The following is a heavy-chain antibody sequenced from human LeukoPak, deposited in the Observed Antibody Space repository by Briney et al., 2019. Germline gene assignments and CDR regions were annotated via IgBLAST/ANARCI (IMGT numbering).Heavy chain of an antibody. CDR1: GFTFSSYA. J-gene: IGHJ2*01. CDR2: ISNSGGGT. D-gene: IGHD3-3*01. Sequence: GGSLRLSCAASGFTFSSYAMSWVRQAPGKGLEWVSAISNSGGGTYYADSVKGRFTISRDNSKNTLYLQMSSLRAEGTAVYYCVKGLRFLEWVNWYFDLWGRGTLVTVSS. CDR3: VKGLRFLEWVNWYFDL. V-gene: IGHV3-23*01.